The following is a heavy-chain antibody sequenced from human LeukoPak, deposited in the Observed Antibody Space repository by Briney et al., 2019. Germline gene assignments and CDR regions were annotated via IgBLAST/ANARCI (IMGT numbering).Heavy chain of an antibody. V-gene: IGHV3-23*01. J-gene: IGHJ4*02. Sequence: GGSLRLSCAASGFTFSSYAMSWVRQAPGKGLEWVSAISGSGGSTYYADSVKGRFTISRDNSKNTLYLQVNSLRAEDTAVYYCAKDPGEGYHYFDYWGQGTLVTVSS. CDR1: GFTFSSYA. CDR3: AKDPGEGYHYFDY. D-gene: IGHD3-16*02. CDR2: ISGSGGST.